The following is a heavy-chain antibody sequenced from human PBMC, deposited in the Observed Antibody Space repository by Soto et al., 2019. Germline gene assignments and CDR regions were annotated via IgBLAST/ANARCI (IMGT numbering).Heavy chain of an antibody. V-gene: IGHV1-8*02. CDR3: ARGQYFSDSSGYDDY. J-gene: IGHJ4*02. CDR1: GYTFTTYD. Sequence: QVQLVQSGAEVKKPGASVKVSCKASGYTFTTYDINWVRQAAGQGLVWMGWMNPNSGNTGYAQKFQGRVNMARDSSISTAYMELCDLGSEDTAVYYCARGQYFSDSSGYDDYWGQGTQVTVSS. D-gene: IGHD3-22*01. CDR2: MNPNSGNT.